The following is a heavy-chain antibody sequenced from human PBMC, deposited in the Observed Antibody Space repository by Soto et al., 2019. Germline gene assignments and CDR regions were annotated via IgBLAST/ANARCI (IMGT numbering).Heavy chain of an antibody. D-gene: IGHD6-19*01. V-gene: IGHV4-59*08. Sequence: SETLSLTCTVSGDSISSYYWSWIRQPPGKGLEWIGYIYHSGSTNYNPSLKSRVTISVDTSKNQFSLKLSSVTAADTAAYYCAKQAGYSSGWYLFDPWGQGTLVTVSS. CDR1: GDSISSYY. J-gene: IGHJ5*02. CDR2: IYHSGST. CDR3: AKQAGYSSGWYLFDP.